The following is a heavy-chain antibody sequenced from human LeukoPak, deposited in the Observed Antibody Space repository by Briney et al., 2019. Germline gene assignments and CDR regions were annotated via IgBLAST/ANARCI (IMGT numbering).Heavy chain of an antibody. D-gene: IGHD5-24*01. CDR3: AKSGYNRFDY. V-gene: IGHV3-23*01. CDR2: ISGSGSGGST. CDR1: GFTFSSSA. J-gene: IGHJ4*02. Sequence: LTGGSLRLSCAASGFTFSSSAMSWVRQAPGKGLEWVSNISGSGSGGSTYYADSAKGRFTISRDNSKNTLYLQMNSLRAEGTAVYYCAKSGYNRFDYWGQGTLVTVSS.